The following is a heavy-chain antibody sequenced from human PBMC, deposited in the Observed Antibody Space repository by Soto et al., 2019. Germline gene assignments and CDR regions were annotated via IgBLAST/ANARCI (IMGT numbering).Heavy chain of an antibody. CDR2: ISYDGSNK. CDR1: GFTFSSYG. V-gene: IGHV3-30*18. D-gene: IGHD6-13*01. Sequence: QVQLVESGGGVVQPGRSLRLSCAASGFTFSSYGMHWVRQAPGKGLEWVAVISYDGSNKYYADSVKGRFTISRDNSKNTLYLQMNSLRAEDTAVYYCAKAGYSSSWSFDYWGQGTLVTVYS. CDR3: AKAGYSSSWSFDY. J-gene: IGHJ4*02.